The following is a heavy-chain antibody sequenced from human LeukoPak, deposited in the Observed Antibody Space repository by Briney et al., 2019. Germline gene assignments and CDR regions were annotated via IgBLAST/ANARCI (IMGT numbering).Heavy chain of an antibody. CDR1: GGSISSYY. CDR2: IYYSGST. V-gene: IGHV4-59*01. D-gene: IGHD5-24*01. J-gene: IGHJ2*01. Sequence: SETLSLTCTVSGGSISSYYWSWIRQPPGKGLEWIGYIYYSGSTNYNPSLKSRVTISVDTSKNQFSLKLSSVTAADTAAYYCARDGEMATISRFWYFDLWGRGTLVTVSS. CDR3: ARDGEMATISRFWYFDL.